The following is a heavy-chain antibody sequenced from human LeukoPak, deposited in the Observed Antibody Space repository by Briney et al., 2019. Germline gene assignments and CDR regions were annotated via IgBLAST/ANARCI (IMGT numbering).Heavy chain of an antibody. Sequence: GGSLRLSCAASGFTFSSYSMNWVRQAPGKGLEWVSSISSSSSYIYYADSVKGRFTISRDNAKNSLYLQMNSLRAEDTAVYYCAREPSNYGDHYFDYWGQGTLVTVSS. CDR1: GFTFSSYS. CDR3: AREPSNYGDHYFDY. CDR2: ISSSSSYI. D-gene: IGHD4-17*01. V-gene: IGHV3-21*01. J-gene: IGHJ4*02.